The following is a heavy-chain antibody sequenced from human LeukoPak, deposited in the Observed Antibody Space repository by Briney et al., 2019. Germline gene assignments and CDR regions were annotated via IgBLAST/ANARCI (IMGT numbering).Heavy chain of an antibody. D-gene: IGHD1-26*01. V-gene: IGHV4-59*08. CDR1: GGSISSYH. Sequence: SETLSLTCTVSGGSISSYHWSWIRQPPGKGLEWIGYIYYSGGTIYNPSLKSRVTISVDTSKNQFSLKLSSVTAADTAVYYCARHGGSYSLDYWGQGTLVTVSS. CDR2: IYYSGGT. J-gene: IGHJ4*02. CDR3: ARHGGSYSLDY.